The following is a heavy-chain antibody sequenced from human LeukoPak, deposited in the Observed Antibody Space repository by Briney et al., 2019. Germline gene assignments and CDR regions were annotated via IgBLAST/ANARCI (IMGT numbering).Heavy chain of an antibody. D-gene: IGHD5-12*01. Sequence: GASLRLSCAASGFTFSNYAMSWVRQAPGKGLEWVSAITGSGGTTWYADSVKGHFTISKDNSKNTLYLQMNSLGADDTAVYYCARDGYGGYDYWGQGTLVTVSS. CDR3: ARDGYGGYDY. CDR1: GFTFSNYA. CDR2: ITGSGGTT. J-gene: IGHJ4*02. V-gene: IGHV3-23*01.